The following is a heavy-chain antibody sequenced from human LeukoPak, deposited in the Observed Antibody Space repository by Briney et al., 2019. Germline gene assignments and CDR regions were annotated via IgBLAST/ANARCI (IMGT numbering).Heavy chain of an antibody. CDR1: GFTFSSYS. CDR3: AKESQLSYSGTFYIDY. J-gene: IGHJ4*02. Sequence: PGGSLRLSCAASGFTFSSYSMNWVRQAPGKGLEWVSYISSSSSTIYYADSVKGRFTISRDNSKNTLYLQMNSLRAEDTVVYYCAKESQLSYSGTFYIDYWGQGTLVTVSS. D-gene: IGHD1-26*01. V-gene: IGHV3-48*01. CDR2: ISSSSSTI.